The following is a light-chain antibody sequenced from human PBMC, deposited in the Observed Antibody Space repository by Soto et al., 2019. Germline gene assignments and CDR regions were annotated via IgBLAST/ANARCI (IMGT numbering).Light chain of an antibody. CDR3: QQYDNWPRT. J-gene: IGKJ1*01. CDR2: GAS. CDR1: QSVGSN. V-gene: IGKV3-15*01. Sequence: EIVMTQSPATLSVSPGERTTLSCRASQSVGSNLAWYQQKPGQAPSLLIYGASTRATGIPARFCGSGSGTEFTLTISSLQSEDFAVYYCQQYDNWPRTFGQGTKVDIK.